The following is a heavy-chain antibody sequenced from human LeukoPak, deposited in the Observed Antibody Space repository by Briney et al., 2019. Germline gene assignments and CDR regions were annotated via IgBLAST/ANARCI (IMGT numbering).Heavy chain of an antibody. J-gene: IGHJ4*02. Sequence: ASVKVSCKASGYTFSGDYMHWVRQAPGQGLEWMGRIRSNSEDIQYAQKFQGRVTMTWDTSTSTAYMELTRLTSDDTAVYYCAREPIQVIRELDYWGRGTLVTVSS. CDR1: GYTFSGDY. D-gene: IGHD1-26*01. CDR2: IRSNSEDI. V-gene: IGHV1-2*06. CDR3: AREPIQVIRELDY.